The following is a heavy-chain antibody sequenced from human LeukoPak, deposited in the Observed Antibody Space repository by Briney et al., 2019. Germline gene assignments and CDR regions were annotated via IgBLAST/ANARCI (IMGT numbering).Heavy chain of an antibody. Sequence: PSEALSLTCTVSGGSISSYYWSWIRQPAGTVLEWIGRIYTSGTITYNPSLKSRVTMSVDTSKNQFSLKLSSVTAADTAVYYCARDLGTTGEVKFDPWGQGTLVTVSS. CDR1: GGSISSYY. V-gene: IGHV4-4*07. CDR2: IYTSGTI. D-gene: IGHD4-17*01. CDR3: ARDLGTTGEVKFDP. J-gene: IGHJ5*02.